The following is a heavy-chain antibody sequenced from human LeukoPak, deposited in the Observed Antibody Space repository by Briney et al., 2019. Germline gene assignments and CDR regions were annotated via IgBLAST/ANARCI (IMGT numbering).Heavy chain of an antibody. CDR1: GASINSYY. V-gene: IGHV4-59*12. D-gene: IGHD1-14*01. J-gene: IGHJ4*02. CDR3: ATPGLRERTALRY. CDR2: IYSSGST. Sequence: SETLSLTCTVSGASINSYYWSWIRQPPGKGLEWIGYIYSSGSTNYNPSLKSRVTMSVDTSKNQFSLKLSSVTAADTAVYYCATPGLRERTALRYWGQGTLVTVSS.